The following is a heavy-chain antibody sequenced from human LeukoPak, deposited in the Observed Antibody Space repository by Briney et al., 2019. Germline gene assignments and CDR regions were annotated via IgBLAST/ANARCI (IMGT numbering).Heavy chain of an antibody. J-gene: IGHJ4*02. CDR1: GFTFSSYG. CDR2: IRYDGSNK. D-gene: IGHD2-2*01. CDR3: AKDQDIVVVPAAPKSGYFDY. Sequence: GGSLRLSCAASGFTFSSYGMHWVRQAPGKGLEWVAFIRYDGSNKYHADSVKGRFTISRDNSKNTLYLQRNSMRAEDTAVYYCAKDQDIVVVPAAPKSGYFDYWGQGTLVTVSS. V-gene: IGHV3-30*02.